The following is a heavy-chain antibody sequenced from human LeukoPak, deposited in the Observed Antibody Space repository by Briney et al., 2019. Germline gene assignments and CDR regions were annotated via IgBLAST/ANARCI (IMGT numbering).Heavy chain of an antibody. CDR3: AKTKITLILVANPLSGAFDM. V-gene: IGHV3-23*01. D-gene: IGHD3-22*01. Sequence: AGGSLRLSCAASGFTFSSYSMNWVRQAPGKGLEWVSGIGGSASSSKHYAESVMGRFTISRDNSKDTLYLEMNSLRVDDTATYYCAKTKITLILVANPLSGAFDMWGQGTLVTVSS. J-gene: IGHJ3*02. CDR1: GFTFSSYS. CDR2: IGGSASSSK.